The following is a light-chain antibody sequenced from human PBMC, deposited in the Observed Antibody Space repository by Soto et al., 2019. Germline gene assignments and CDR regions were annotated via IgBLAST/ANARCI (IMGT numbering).Light chain of an antibody. Sequence: DIVMTQTPDSLAVSLGERATINCKSSQNILYSSNNQNYLAWYQQKPGQPPKLLIYWASTRESGVRDRFSGSGSGTDFTLTISSLQAEDVAVYFCQQYYSARTFGQGTKLEIK. V-gene: IGKV4-1*01. CDR2: WAS. CDR1: QNILYSSNNQNY. J-gene: IGKJ2*01. CDR3: QQYYSART.